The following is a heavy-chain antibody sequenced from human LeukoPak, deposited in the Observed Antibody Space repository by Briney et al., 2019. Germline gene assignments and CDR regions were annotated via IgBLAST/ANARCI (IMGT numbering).Heavy chain of an antibody. CDR2: INHSGST. J-gene: IGHJ3*02. V-gene: IGHV4-34*01. D-gene: IGHD3-16*01. Sequence: SETLSLTCAVYGGSFSGYYWSWIRQPPGKGLEWIGEINHSGSTNYNPSLKSRVTISVDTSKNQFSLKLSSVTAADTAVYYCARLTPTFGGPRAFDIWGQGTMVTVSS. CDR1: GGSFSGYY. CDR3: ARLTPTFGGPRAFDI.